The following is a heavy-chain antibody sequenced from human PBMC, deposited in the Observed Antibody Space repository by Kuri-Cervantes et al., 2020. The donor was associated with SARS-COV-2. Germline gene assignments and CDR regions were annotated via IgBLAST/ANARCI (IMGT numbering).Heavy chain of an antibody. Sequence: GESLKISCAASGFTFSNYDMNWVRQAPGKGLEWVSYISSSSRTMYNADSVKGRFTISRDNSKNTLYLQMNSLRAEDTAVYYCAKAGGYCSSTSCSQYGIPDYWGQGTLVTVSS. CDR1: GFTFSNYD. D-gene: IGHD2-2*01. CDR3: AKAGGYCSSTSCSQYGIPDY. V-gene: IGHV3-48*01. CDR2: ISSSSRTM. J-gene: IGHJ4*02.